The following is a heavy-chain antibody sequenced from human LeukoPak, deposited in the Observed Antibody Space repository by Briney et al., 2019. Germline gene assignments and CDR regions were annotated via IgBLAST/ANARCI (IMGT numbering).Heavy chain of an antibody. CDR3: ASGIDSVDAFDI. J-gene: IGHJ3*02. Sequence: SETLSLTCTVSGGSISSVGYYWSWSRQHPGKGLEWIGYIYYSGSTYYNPSLKSRVTISVDTSKNQFSLKLSSVTAADTAVYYCASGIDSVDAFDIWGQGTMVTVSS. CDR1: GGSISSVGYY. CDR2: IYYSGST. D-gene: IGHD5/OR15-5a*01. V-gene: IGHV4-31*03.